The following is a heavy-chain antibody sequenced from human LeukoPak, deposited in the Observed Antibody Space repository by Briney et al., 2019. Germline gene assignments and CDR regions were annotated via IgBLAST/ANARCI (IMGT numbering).Heavy chain of an antibody. J-gene: IGHJ6*03. CDR2: ISGSGGST. Sequence: GGSLRLSCAASAFTFSSYAMSWVRQAPGKGLEWVSAISGSGGSTYYADSVKGRFTISRDNSKNTLYLQMNSLRAEDTAVYYCAKAVKGYYYYYMDVWGKGTTVTVSS. CDR1: AFTFSSYA. V-gene: IGHV3-23*01. CDR3: AKAVKGYYYYYMDV.